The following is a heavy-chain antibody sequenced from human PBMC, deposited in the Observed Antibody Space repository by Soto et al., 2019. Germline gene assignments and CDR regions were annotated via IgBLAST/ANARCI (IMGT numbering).Heavy chain of an antibody. V-gene: IGHV3-33*01. CDR3: ARDRYCISTSCLYGMDV. CDR1: GFTFSSYG. J-gene: IGHJ6*02. D-gene: IGHD2-2*01. Sequence: QVQLVESGGGVVQPGRSLRLSCAASGFTFSSYGMHWVRQAPGKGLEWVAVIWYDGSNKYYADSVKGRFTISRDNSKNTLYLQMNSLRAEDTAVYYCARDRYCISTSCLYGMDVWGQGTTVTVSS. CDR2: IWYDGSNK.